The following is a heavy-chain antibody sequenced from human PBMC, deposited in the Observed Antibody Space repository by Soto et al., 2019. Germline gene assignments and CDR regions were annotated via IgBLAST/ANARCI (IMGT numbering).Heavy chain of an antibody. V-gene: IGHV3-15*01. D-gene: IGHD3-22*01. J-gene: IGHJ4*02. CDR3: TTLTMMLVHKDY. Sequence: EVKFVESGGGLVKPGGSLRLSCAASEFTFSNAWMNWVRQAPGKGLEWVGLIKSETDGGTTEYAAPVKCRFTFSRDDSKNTLYLQMNSMTTEDTAVYYCTTLTMMLVHKDYWGQGTLVTVSS. CDR2: IKSETDGGTT. CDR1: EFTFSNAW.